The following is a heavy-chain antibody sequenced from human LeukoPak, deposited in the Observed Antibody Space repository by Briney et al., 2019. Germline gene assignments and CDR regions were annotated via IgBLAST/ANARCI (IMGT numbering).Heavy chain of an antibody. Sequence: SETLSLTCTVSGGSISSYYWSWIRQPAGKGLEWIGRIYTSGSTNYNASLKSRVSMSVDTSKSQFSLKLSSVTAADTAVFYCAREKSGSYREFDYWGQGTLVTVSS. CDR3: AREKSGSYREFDY. J-gene: IGHJ4*02. V-gene: IGHV4-4*07. D-gene: IGHD1-26*01. CDR1: GGSISSYY. CDR2: IYTSGST.